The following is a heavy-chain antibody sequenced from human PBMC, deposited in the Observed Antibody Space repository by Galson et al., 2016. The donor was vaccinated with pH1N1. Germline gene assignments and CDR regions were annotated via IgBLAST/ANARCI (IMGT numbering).Heavy chain of an antibody. Sequence: SVKVSCKASGYTFTGCYMHWVRQAPGQGLEWMGWINPNSGGTKYAQKCQGRVTMTRDTPISTAYMELSRLRSDDTAVYYCARRGSSTSHYYYGMDVWGQGTTVTVSS. D-gene: IGHD2-2*01. V-gene: IGHV1-2*02. CDR3: ARRGSSTSHYYYGMDV. CDR1: GYTFTGCY. J-gene: IGHJ6*02. CDR2: INPNSGGT.